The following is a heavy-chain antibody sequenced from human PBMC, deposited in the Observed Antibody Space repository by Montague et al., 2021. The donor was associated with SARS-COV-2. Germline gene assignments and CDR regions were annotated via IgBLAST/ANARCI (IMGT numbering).Heavy chain of an antibody. CDR2: IYYSGST. J-gene: IGHJ6*02. D-gene: IGHD6-13*01. CDR1: GGSISSSSYY. V-gene: IGHV4-39*07. CDR3: ARVGYQQLVRLSDMDV. Sequence: SETLSLTCTVSGGSISSSSYYWSWIRQPPGKGLEWIGCIYYSGSTNYNPSLKSRVTISVDTSKNQFSLKLSSVTAADTAVYYCARVGYQQLVRLSDMDVWGQGTTVTVSS.